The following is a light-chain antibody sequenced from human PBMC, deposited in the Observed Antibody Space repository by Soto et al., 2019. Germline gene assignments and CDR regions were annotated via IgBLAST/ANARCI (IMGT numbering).Light chain of an antibody. CDR3: QQYDYSPRT. V-gene: IGKV3-20*01. J-gene: IGKJ1*01. CDR2: AAS. CDR1: LSLPSRS. Sequence: ELVLTQSPGTLSLSPGDRATHACRASLSLPSRSLAWYQQRPGQAPRVLISAASTSAADNPDRFSGSGSGTDFTLTINRLEPEDFAVYYRQQYDYSPRTFGQGTKVEVK.